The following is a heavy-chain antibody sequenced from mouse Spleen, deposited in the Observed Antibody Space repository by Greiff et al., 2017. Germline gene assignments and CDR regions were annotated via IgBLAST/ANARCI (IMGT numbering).Heavy chain of an antibody. D-gene: IGHD2-3*01. V-gene: IGHV2-6-1*01. Sequence: VQLKETGPGLVAPSQSLSITCTVSGFSLTSYGVHWVRQPPGKGLEWLVVIWSDGSTNYNSALKSRLSISKDNSKSQVFLKMNSLQTDDTAMYYCARHEGDGYFAMDYWGQGTSVTVSS. CDR3: ARHEGDGYFAMDY. CDR2: IWSDGST. J-gene: IGHJ4*01. CDR1: GFSLTSYG.